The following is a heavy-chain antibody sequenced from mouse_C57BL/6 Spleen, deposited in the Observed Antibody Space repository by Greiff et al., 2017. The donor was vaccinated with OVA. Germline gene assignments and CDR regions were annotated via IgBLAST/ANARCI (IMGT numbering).Heavy chain of an antibody. CDR1: GYTFTSYG. CDR2: IYPRSGNT. V-gene: IGHV1-81*01. Sequence: QVQLQQSGAELARPGASVKLSCKASGYTFTSYGISWVKQRTGQGLEWIGEIYPRSGNTYYNEKFKGKATLTADKSSSTAYMELRSLTSEDSAVYFCARWASDYETSHWYFDVWGTGTTVTVSS. CDR3: ARWASDYETSHWYFDV. J-gene: IGHJ1*03. D-gene: IGHD2-4*01.